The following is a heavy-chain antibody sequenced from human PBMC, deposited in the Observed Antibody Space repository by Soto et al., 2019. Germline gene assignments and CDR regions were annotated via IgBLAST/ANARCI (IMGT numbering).Heavy chain of an antibody. J-gene: IGHJ4*02. CDR2: VKSKTQGGTV. CDR3: AAMSGHSSVRFDH. Sequence: VQLVESGGGLVKPGGSLRLSCAASGFTFNNAWMSWVRQAPGKGLEWVGRVKSKTQGGTVDYAATVKGRFSISRDDSTTTLYVQMNSLKTEDTAVYYCAAMSGHSSVRFDHWGQGTLVTVSS. V-gene: IGHV3-15*01. CDR1: GFTFNNAW. D-gene: IGHD3-22*01.